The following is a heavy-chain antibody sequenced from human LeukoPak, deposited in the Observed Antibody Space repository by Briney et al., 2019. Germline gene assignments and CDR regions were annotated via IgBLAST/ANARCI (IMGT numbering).Heavy chain of an antibody. V-gene: IGHV3-23*01. Sequence: PGGSLRLSCAASGFSLSSYAMSWVRQAPGKGLEWVSATSSSDSGTYYADSVRGRFTISRDNSKNTLYLQMNSLRAEDTAVYYCAVDFYGDYVSGAFDYWGQGTLVTVSS. CDR1: GFSLSSYA. D-gene: IGHD4-17*01. CDR3: AVDFYGDYVSGAFDY. CDR2: TSSSDSGT. J-gene: IGHJ4*02.